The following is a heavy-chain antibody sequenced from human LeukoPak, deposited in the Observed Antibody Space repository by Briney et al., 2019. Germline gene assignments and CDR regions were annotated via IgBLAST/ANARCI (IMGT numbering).Heavy chain of an antibody. CDR3: ARDQAGLDY. CDR1: GDSVSSNSAA. D-gene: IGHD6-19*01. CDR2: TYYGSKWYN. J-gene: IGHJ4*02. V-gene: IGHV6-1*01. Sequence: SQTLSLTCAISGDSVSSNSAALKWIRQSPSRGLEWLGRTYYGSKWYNDYAVSVESRITIRPDTSKNQFSLQLNSMTPEDTAVYYCARDQAGLDYWGQGTLVTVSS.